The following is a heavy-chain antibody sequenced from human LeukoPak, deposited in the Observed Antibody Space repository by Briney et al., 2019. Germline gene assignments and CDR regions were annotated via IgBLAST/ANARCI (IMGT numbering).Heavy chain of an antibody. D-gene: IGHD5-18*01. CDR3: ARGDKQGNLLGPSGYFAP. CDR1: GYTFTSYD. CDR2: INPLSGGT. J-gene: IGHJ5*02. V-gene: IGHV1-2*02. Sequence: ASVKVSCKASGYTFTSYDINWVRQAPGQGLEWMGWINPLSGGTNYAQTFQGRVTMTRDTSISTAYMDLSRLTSDDTAVYYCARGDKQGNLLGPSGYFAPWGQGTLVTVSS.